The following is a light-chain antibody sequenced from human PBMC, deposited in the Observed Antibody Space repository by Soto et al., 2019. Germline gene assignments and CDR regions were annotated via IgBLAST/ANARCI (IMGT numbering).Light chain of an antibody. CDR2: DNN. J-gene: IGLJ7*01. CDR1: SSNIGADYD. V-gene: IGLV1-40*01. Sequence: QTVVTQPPSVSGAPGQRITISCTGSSSNIGADYDVHWYQPLPGAAPKLLISDNNNRPSGVPDRFSGSKSGTSASLVITGLQPEDEADYYCQSYDNSLGGHVVFGGGTQLTVL. CDR3: QSYDNSLGGHVV.